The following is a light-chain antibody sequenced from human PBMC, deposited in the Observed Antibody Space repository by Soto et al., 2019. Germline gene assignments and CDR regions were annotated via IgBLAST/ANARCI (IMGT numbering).Light chain of an antibody. CDR2: LGS. V-gene: IGKV2-28*01. Sequence: DLVMTQSPLSLPVTPGEPASISCRSSQSLLHSNGYNYLDWYLQKPGQSPQLLIYLGSNRASGVPDRFSGSGSGTDFTLKLSRVEAEDVGVYYCMQALQTPITFGQGTRLEIK. CDR3: MQALQTPIT. J-gene: IGKJ5*01. CDR1: QSLLHSNGYNY.